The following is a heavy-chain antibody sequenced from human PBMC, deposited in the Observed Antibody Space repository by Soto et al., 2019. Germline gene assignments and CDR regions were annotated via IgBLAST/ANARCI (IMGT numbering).Heavy chain of an antibody. CDR1: GFSLSNTRMG. Sequence: QVTLKESGPVLVKPTETLTLTCTVSGFSLSNTRMGVSWIRQPPGKALEWLAHIFSNDEKSYSTSLKSRLTISKDTSKSQVVLSVTNMDPVDTATYYCTRIEKGSATYTWGQGTLVTVSS. D-gene: IGHD3-10*01. CDR3: TRIEKGSATYT. CDR2: IFSNDEK. V-gene: IGHV2-26*01. J-gene: IGHJ5*02.